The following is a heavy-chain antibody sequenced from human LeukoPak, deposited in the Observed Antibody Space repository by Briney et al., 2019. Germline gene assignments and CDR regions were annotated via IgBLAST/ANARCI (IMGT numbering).Heavy chain of an antibody. Sequence: GGSLRLSCAASGFTSSNYWVSWVRQAPGKGLEWVANIRQDGNEKYYGGSVRGRFTISRDNAKNSLYLQMNSLRAEDTAFYYQTTAYDILTGTFPYYWGQGTLVTVSS. V-gene: IGHV3-7*03. J-gene: IGHJ4*02. D-gene: IGHD3-9*01. CDR1: GFTSSNYW. CDR2: IRQDGNEK. CDR3: TTAYDILTGTFPYY.